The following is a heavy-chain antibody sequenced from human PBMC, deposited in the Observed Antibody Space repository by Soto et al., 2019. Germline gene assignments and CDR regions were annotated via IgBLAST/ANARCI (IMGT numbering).Heavy chain of an antibody. V-gene: IGHV3-15*07. CDR2: LKSKXDGGKT. J-gene: IGHJ4*03. CDR1: DFTFSNAW. Sequence: XGSLRLSCAASDFTFSNAWMNWVRQAPGRGVEWVGXLKSKXDGGKTEYAAPXKGRFTIXXDDSQNTMYLQMNSMKNEDTAVYYCTTVRFRPYWGQGTLVTVYS. CDR3: TTVRFRPY. D-gene: IGHD3-3*01.